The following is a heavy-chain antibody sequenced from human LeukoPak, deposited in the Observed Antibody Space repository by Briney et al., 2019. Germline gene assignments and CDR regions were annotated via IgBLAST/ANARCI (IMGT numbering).Heavy chain of an antibody. D-gene: IGHD5-24*01. Sequence: PSETLSLTCAVSGGSIKSNNWWSWVRQPPGKGLGWIGEIYHSGSTNYNPSLESRVTVSVDKSKNQFSLDLSSVTAADTAVYYCASARWDYWGQGTLVTVSS. V-gene: IGHV4-4*02. CDR2: IYHSGST. CDR1: GGSIKSNNW. J-gene: IGHJ4*02. CDR3: ASARWDY.